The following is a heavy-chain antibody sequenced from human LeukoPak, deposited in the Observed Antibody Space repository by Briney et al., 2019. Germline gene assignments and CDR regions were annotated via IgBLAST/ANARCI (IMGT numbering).Heavy chain of an antibody. J-gene: IGHJ4*02. Sequence: PSETLSLTCTVSGGSISSSSYYWGWIRQPPGKGLEWIGSIYYSGSTYYNPSLKSRVTISVDTSKNQFSLKLCSVTAADTAVYYCARRPGLRGTVTTPDYWGQGTLVTVSS. CDR1: GGSISSSSYY. CDR2: IYYSGST. V-gene: IGHV4-39*01. D-gene: IGHD4-11*01. CDR3: ARRPGLRGTVTTPDY.